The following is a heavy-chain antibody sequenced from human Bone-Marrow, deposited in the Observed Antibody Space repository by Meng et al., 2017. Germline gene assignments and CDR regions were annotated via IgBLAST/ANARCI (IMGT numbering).Heavy chain of an antibody. CDR2: IIPLFGTA. V-gene: IGHV1-69*13. CDR1: GGTFSSYA. Sequence: SVKVSCKASGGTFSSYAISWVRQAPGQGLEWMGGIIPLFGTANYAQKFQGRVTITADESTSTAYMELSSLRSEDTAVYYCAKNVELATSKGWFDPWGQGTLVTVSS. D-gene: IGHD5-24*01. J-gene: IGHJ5*02. CDR3: AKNVELATSKGWFDP.